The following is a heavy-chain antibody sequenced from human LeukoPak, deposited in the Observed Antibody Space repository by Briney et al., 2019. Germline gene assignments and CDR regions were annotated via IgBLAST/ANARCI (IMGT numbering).Heavy chain of an antibody. V-gene: IGHV3-74*01. CDR1: GFTFSSYW. CDR2: INSDGSST. D-gene: IGHD2-15*01. CDR3: ASQRLGLAHDY. J-gene: IGHJ4*02. Sequence: GGSLRLSCAASGFTFSSYWMHWVRQAPGKGLVWVSRINSDGSSTSYADSVKGRFTISRDNAKNTLYLQMNSLRAEDTAVYYCASQRLGLAHDYWGQGTLVTVSS.